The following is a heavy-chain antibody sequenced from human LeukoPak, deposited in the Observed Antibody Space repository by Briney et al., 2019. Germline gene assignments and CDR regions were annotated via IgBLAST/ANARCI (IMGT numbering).Heavy chain of an antibody. CDR1: GGSISSSSYY. D-gene: IGHD3-22*01. CDR2: INYSGST. J-gene: IGHJ4*02. V-gene: IGHV4-39*07. Sequence: SETLSLTCTVSGGSISSSSYYWGWIRQPPGKGLEWIGSINYSGSTYYNPSLKSRVTIFVDTSKNQFSLKLRSVTAADTAVYYCARDLPDSSGHIRTPGTLDYWGQGTLVTVSS. CDR3: ARDLPDSSGHIRTPGTLDY.